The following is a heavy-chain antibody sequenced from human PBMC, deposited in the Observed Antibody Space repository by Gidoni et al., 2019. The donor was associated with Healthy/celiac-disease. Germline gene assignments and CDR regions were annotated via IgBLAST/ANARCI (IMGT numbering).Heavy chain of an antibody. J-gene: IGHJ4*02. CDR1: GGSISSGGYY. CDR2: IYYSGST. D-gene: IGHD1-26*01. V-gene: IGHV4-31*03. Sequence: VQLQASVPGLVKPSQTPSLTCPVSGGSISSGGYYWSWTRQHPGKGLEWIGYIYYSGSTYYNTSLKRRVTISVETSKNQFALKLSSVTAADTAVYYCAREDILVGAFFDYWGQGTLVTVSS. CDR3: AREDILVGAFFDY.